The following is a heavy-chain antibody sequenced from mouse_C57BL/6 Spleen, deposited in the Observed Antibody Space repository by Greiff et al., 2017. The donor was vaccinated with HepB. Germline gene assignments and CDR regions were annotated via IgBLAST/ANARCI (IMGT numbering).Heavy chain of an antibody. D-gene: IGHD2-3*01. CDR3: AREIYDGYYNYFDY. Sequence: VQLVESGPGLVAPSQSLSITCTVSGFSLTSYAISWVRQPPGKGLEWLGVIWTGGGTNYNSALKSRLSISKDNSKSQVFLKMNSLQTDDTARYYCAREIYDGYYNYFDYWGQGTTLTVSS. CDR2: IWTGGGT. CDR1: GFSLTSYA. J-gene: IGHJ2*01. V-gene: IGHV2-9-1*01.